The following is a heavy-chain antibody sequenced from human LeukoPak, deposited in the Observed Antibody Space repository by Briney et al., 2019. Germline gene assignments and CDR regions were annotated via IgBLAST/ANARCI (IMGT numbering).Heavy chain of an antibody. D-gene: IGHD3-22*01. CDR1: GFIFNRNA. V-gene: IGHV3-23*01. J-gene: IGHJ6*02. Sequence: GGSLRLSCAASGFIFNRNAMNWVRLAPGKGLEWVSGISGSGGSTYYAGSVKGRFTISRDNSKNTLYLQMNSLRAEDTAVYYCAKAQYYDSYYYYGMDVWGQGTTVTVSS. CDR3: AKAQYYDSYYYYGMDV. CDR2: ISGSGGST.